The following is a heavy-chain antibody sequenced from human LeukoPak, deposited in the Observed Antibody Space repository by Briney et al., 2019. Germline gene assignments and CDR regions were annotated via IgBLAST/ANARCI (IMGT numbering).Heavy chain of an antibody. V-gene: IGHV3-15*01. J-gene: IGHJ4*02. D-gene: IGHD3-10*01. Sequence: RGSLRLSCAASGFTFSNAWMSWVRQAPGKGLEWVGLIKSKTDGGTTDYAAPVKGRFTISRDDSKNTLYVQMNSLKTEDTAVYYCTTERLRGFSPLDYWGQGTLVTVSS. CDR3: TTERLRGFSPLDY. CDR1: GFTFSNAW. CDR2: IKSKTDGGTT.